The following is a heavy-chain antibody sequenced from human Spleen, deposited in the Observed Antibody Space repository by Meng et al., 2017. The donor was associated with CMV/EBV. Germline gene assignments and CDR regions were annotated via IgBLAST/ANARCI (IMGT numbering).Heavy chain of an antibody. Sequence: GGSLRLSCAASTFTFSNSWMLWVCQAPEKGLEWVADIKFDGGDKYYVDSVKGRLTISRDKAKNSLYLQVNSLRTEDMTVYYCVTSIVVVIAAGDYWRQGTLVTVSS. J-gene: IGHJ4*02. D-gene: IGHD2-15*01. CDR3: VTSIVVVIAAGDY. CDR1: TFTFSNSW. CDR2: IKFDGGDK. V-gene: IGHV3-52*01.